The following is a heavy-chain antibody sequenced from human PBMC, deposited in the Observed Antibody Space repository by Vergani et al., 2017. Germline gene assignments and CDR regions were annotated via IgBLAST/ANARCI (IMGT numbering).Heavy chain of an antibody. V-gene: IGHV1-3*01. CDR3: ARDQVKEYSSGWYVG. J-gene: IGHJ4*02. Sequence: QVQLVQSGAEVKKPGASVKVSCKASGYTFTSYTMHWVRQAPGQRLEWMGWINAGNGNTNYAQKLQGRVTMTTDTSTSTAYMELRSLRSDDTAVYYCARDQVKEYSSGWYVGWGQGTLVTVSS. D-gene: IGHD6-19*01. CDR1: GYTFTSYT. CDR2: INAGNGNT.